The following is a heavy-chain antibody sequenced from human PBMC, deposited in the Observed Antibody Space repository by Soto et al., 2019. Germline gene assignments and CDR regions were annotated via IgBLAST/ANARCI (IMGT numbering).Heavy chain of an antibody. Sequence: EVQLVESGGGLVQPGGSLRISCAASGFTVSSNYMSWVRQAPGKGLEWVSVIYSNNNTYYADSVKGRFTISREHFKNTLYRQMNTLRAEEPAVYYCARDGNWTSYGLDVWGQGTTVTVSS. CDR1: GFTVSSNY. J-gene: IGHJ6*02. CDR3: ARDGNWTSYGLDV. D-gene: IGHD1-1*01. V-gene: IGHV3-66*01. CDR2: IYSNNNT.